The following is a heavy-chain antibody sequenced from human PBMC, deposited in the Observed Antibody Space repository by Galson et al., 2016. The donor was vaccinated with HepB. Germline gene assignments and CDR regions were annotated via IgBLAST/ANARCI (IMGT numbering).Heavy chain of an antibody. CDR1: GFTFSSYA. CDR2: ISGSGDET. Sequence: SLRLSCAASGFTFSSYAMTWVRQAPGKGLDWVSTISGSGDETNYADSVKGRFTFSRDNSKNTLYLQMTSLRAEDTAVYYCARAAGDYGNDGFPNFDYWGQGTLVTVSS. D-gene: IGHD4-17*01. J-gene: IGHJ4*02. V-gene: IGHV3-23*01. CDR3: ARAAGDYGNDGFPNFDY.